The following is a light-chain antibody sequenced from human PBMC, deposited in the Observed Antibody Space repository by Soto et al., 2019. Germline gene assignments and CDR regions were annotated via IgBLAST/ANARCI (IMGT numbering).Light chain of an antibody. CDR3: AAWDDSLNGYV. CDR1: NSNIGSNT. Sequence: QSVLTQPPSASGTPGQRVTISCSGSNSNIGSNTVNWYQQVPGTAPKLLIYSNNQRPSGVPDRFSGSKSGTSAPLAISGPQSEDEADYYCAAWDDSLNGYVFGDGTKVTVL. CDR2: SNN. V-gene: IGLV1-44*01. J-gene: IGLJ1*01.